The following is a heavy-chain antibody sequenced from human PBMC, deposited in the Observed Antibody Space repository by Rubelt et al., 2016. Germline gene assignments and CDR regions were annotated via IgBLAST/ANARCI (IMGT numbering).Heavy chain of an antibody. CDR1: GFTFSSYA. V-gene: IGHV3-30*04. J-gene: IGHJ4*02. CDR3: AGSGSYGY. D-gene: IGHD1-26*01. CDR2: ISYDGSNK. Sequence: VQLVESGGGLVQPGGSLRLSCAASGFTFSSYAMHWVRQAPGKGLEWVAVISYDGSNKYYADSVKGRFTISRDNSKNTLYLQMNSLRAEDTAVYYCAGSGSYGYWGQGTLVTVSS.